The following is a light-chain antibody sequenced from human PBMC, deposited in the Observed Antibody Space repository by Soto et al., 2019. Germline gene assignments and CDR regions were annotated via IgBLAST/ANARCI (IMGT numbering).Light chain of an antibody. V-gene: IGLV1-44*01. CDR3: AAWDDILYGVV. Sequence: QSVLTQPPSTSGAPGLRVTISCSGSSSNIGSNTVIWYQQLPGTAPKRLIYSDNQRPSGVPDRFSGSKSGTSASLAISGLQSEDEALYYCAAWDDILYGVVLGGGTKVTVL. CDR2: SDN. J-gene: IGLJ2*01. CDR1: SSNIGSNT.